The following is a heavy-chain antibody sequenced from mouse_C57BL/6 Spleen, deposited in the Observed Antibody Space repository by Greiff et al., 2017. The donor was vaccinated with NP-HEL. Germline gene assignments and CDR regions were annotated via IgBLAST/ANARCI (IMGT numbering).Heavy chain of an antibody. CDR2: IYPGSGNT. CDR3: AREGVVARVDYAMDY. D-gene: IGHD1-1*01. CDR1: GYTFTDYY. Sequence: VQLQQSGAELVRPGASVKLSCKASGYTFTDYYINWVKQRPGQGLEWIARIYPGSGNTYYNEKFKGKATLTAEKSSSTAYMQLSSLTSEDSAVYFCAREGVVARVDYAMDYWGQGTSVTVSS. V-gene: IGHV1-76*01. J-gene: IGHJ4*01.